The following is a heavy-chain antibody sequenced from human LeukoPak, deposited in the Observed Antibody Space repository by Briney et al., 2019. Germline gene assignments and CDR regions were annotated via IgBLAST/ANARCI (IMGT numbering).Heavy chain of an antibody. D-gene: IGHD3-22*01. CDR2: IYGGGNT. CDR1: GFTFSGYS. V-gene: IGHV3-53*01. CDR3: ARGRWSSSGYQDY. J-gene: IGHJ4*02. Sequence: GGSLRLSCTASGFTFSGYSMNWIRQAPGKGLECVSVIYGGGNTYYADSVGGRFTISRDNSKNTLYLQMNSLRVEDTAMYYCARGRWSSSGYQDYWGRGTLVTVSS.